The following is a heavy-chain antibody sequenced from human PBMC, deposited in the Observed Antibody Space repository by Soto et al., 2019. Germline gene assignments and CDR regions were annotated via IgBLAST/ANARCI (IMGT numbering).Heavy chain of an antibody. D-gene: IGHD6-19*01. CDR1: GFSLSTSGLG. V-gene: IGHV2-5*01. J-gene: IGHJ4*02. Sequence: QITLKESGPTLVRPTQTLTLTCTFSGFSLSTSGLGVGWIRQPPGKALEWLALIYWNDDKRYSPSLNARLTITKDTSKNRVVLTMTNMDPVDTATLYCAHRPSGWYLFDFWGQGTLVTVSS. CDR2: IYWNDDK. CDR3: AHRPSGWYLFDF.